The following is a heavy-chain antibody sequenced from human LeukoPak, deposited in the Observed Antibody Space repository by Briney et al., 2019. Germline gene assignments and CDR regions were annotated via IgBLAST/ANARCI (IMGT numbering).Heavy chain of an antibody. CDR1: GGCISSSSYY. V-gene: IGHV4-39*01. Sequence: SETLSLTCTVSGGCISSSSYYWGWIRQPPGKGLVGIGSIYYSGSTYYNPSFKGRVTISGDTSKSQASLKLSSVSAADTAVYYCARQAAAGAFDIWGQGTMVTVSS. J-gene: IGHJ3*02. CDR3: ARQAAAGAFDI. D-gene: IGHD6-25*01. CDR2: IYYSGST.